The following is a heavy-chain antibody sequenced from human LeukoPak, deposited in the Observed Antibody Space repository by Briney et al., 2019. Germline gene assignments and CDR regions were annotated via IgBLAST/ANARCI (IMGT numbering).Heavy chain of an antibody. D-gene: IGHD3-10*02. CDR1: GGSINSYY. CDR2: IYYSGRT. CDR3: ARSKYGGPDY. Sequence: SETLSLTCTVSGGSINSYYWSWIRQPPGKGLEWIGYIYYSGRTNYNPSLKSRVTISVNTSKNQFSLQLSSVTAADTAVYYCARSKYGGPDYWGQGTLVTVSS. V-gene: IGHV4-59*01. J-gene: IGHJ4*02.